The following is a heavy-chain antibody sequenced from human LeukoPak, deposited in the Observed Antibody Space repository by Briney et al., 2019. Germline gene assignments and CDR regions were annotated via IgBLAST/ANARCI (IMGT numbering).Heavy chain of an antibody. V-gene: IGHV3-30-3*01. CDR2: ISHDGSSK. D-gene: IGHD6-19*01. CDR1: GFTFSNYA. Sequence: GGSLRLSCAASGFTFSNYAIHWVRQAPGKGLEWVAVISHDGSSKYYADSVKGRFTISRDNSKNTLYLQMNSLRAEDTAVYYCTRDRGDPSGWYGGDYWGQGTLVTVSP. J-gene: IGHJ4*02. CDR3: TRDRGDPSGWYGGDY.